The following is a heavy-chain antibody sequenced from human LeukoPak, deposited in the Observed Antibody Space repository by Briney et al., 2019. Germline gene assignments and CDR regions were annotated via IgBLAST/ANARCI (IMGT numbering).Heavy chain of an antibody. CDR2: ISYDGSNE. D-gene: IGHD3-10*01. CDR1: GFTFSGYA. Sequence: GRSLRLSCAASGFTFSGYAMHWVRQAPGKGLEWVAVISYDGSNEYYADSVKGRFTISRDNSKNTLYLQMNSLSVEDTAVYYCARVGYYASGPFSYFDYWGQGTLVTVSS. V-gene: IGHV3-30-3*01. CDR3: ARVGYYASGPFSYFDY. J-gene: IGHJ4*02.